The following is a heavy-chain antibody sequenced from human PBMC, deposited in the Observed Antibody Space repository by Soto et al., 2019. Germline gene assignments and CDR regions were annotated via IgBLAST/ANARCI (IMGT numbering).Heavy chain of an antibody. CDR2: IDGDEDSTT. Sequence: EVQLVESGGGLVQPGGSLRLSCAASGFTFNSYWMQWDPHAPGKGREWVSRIDGDEDSTTNYADSVKGRFTISRDNDKNTLYKQMNSQIAEDTAVYYCVRESHSDYWGQGTLVTVYS. V-gene: IGHV3-74*01. CDR3: VRESHSDY. CDR1: GFTFNSYW. J-gene: IGHJ4*02.